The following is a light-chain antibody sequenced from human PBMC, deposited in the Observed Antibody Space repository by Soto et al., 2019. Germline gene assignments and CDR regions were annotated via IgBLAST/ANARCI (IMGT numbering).Light chain of an antibody. J-gene: IGKJ4*01. CDR1: QNIGNY. Sequence: DIRLTQSPSSLSASVGDRVTITCRASQNIGNYLNWYQEKSGKAPKLLIYAASSLPSDVPPRFSGSGSGADFTLTISSLQPEDFATYYCQQGNSVPLTCGGGTKVEIK. CDR3: QQGNSVPLT. V-gene: IGKV1-39*01. CDR2: AAS.